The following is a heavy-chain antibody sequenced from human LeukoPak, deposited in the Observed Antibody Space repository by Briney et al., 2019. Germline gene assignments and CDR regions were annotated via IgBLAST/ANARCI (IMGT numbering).Heavy chain of an antibody. D-gene: IGHD3-3*01. J-gene: IGHJ6*02. V-gene: IGHV4-59*01. CDR1: GGSFSGYY. Sequence: SETLSLTCAVYGGSFSGYYWSWIRQPPGKGLEWIGYIYYSGSTNYNPSLKSRVTISVDASKNQFSLKLSSVTAADTAVYYCARDPGYDFWSGYPYYYYGMDVWGQGTTVAVSS. CDR3: ARDPGYDFWSGYPYYYYGMDV. CDR2: IYYSGST.